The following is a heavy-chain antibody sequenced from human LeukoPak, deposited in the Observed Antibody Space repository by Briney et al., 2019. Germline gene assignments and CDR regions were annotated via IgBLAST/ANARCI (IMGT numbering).Heavy chain of an antibody. CDR3: AGSYRYAFDI. CDR2: IYTSGST. V-gene: IGHV4-61*02. Sequence: SQTLSLTCTVSGGSISSGSYYWSWIRPPAGKGLEWIGRIYTSGSTNYNPSLKSRVTISVDTSKNQFSLKLSSVTAADTAVYYCAGSYRYAFDIWGQGTMVTVSS. J-gene: IGHJ3*02. D-gene: IGHD1-26*01. CDR1: GGSISSGSYY.